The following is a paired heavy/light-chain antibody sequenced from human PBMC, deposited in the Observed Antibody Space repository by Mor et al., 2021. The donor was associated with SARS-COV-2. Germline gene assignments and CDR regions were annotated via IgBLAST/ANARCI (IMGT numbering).Heavy chain of an antibody. D-gene: IGHD2-15*01. CDR1: GFSFANFA. CDR3: TKVPVRDGVVRHFHP. V-gene: IGHV3-23*01. Sequence: EVQLWESGGDLVQPGGSLRLSCSTSGFSFANFAMSWVRQTPGKGLEWVSHISNNGGDTFYTDSVKGRFTITRDNSRNTLYLQMSSLRVEDTAVYFCTKVPVRDGVVRHFHPWGRGTQVTVSS. J-gene: IGHJ5*02. CDR2: ISNNGGDT.
Light chain of an antibody. CDR3: ATWDSSLSAGV. J-gene: IGLJ2*01. CDR1: NSNIGNNY. V-gene: IGLV1-51*01. CDR2: DNS. Sequence: QSVLTQPPSVSAAPGQKVIISCSGSNSNIGNNYVSWYQQFPGTAPKLLIYDNSDRPSGIPDRFFGSKSGTTATLGITGLQTGDEADYYCATWDSSLSAGVFGGGTKLTVL.